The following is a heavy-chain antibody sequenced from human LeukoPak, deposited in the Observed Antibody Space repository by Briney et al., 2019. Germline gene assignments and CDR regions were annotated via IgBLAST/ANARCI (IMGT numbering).Heavy chain of an antibody. D-gene: IGHD3-22*01. J-gene: IGHJ6*04. V-gene: IGHV3-30*02. CDR1: GFTFSSYA. CDR3: AKRMIAVDDRDV. Sequence: PGGSLRLSCAASGFTFSSYAMSWVRQAPGKGLEGVAFIRYDGSNKYYADSVKGRFTISRDNSKNTLYLQMNSLRAEDTAVYYCAKRMIAVDDRDVWGKGTTVTVSS. CDR2: IRYDGSNK.